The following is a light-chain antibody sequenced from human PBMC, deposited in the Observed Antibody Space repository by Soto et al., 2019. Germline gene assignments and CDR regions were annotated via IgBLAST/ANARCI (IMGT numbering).Light chain of an antibody. CDR1: SNDIGSYQY. V-gene: IGLV2-14*01. CDR2: DVT. Sequence: QSALTQPASVSASPGQSITLSCAGTSNDIGSYQYVSWYQHHPGKAPRLIIYDVTDRPSGVSSRFSGSKSDNSASLTISGLQTDDEADYYGSSFTTSLTVIFGGGTKLTVL. J-gene: IGLJ2*01. CDR3: SSFTTSLTVI.